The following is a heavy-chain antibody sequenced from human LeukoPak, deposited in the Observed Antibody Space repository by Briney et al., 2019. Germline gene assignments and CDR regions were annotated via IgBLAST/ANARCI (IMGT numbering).Heavy chain of an antibody. Sequence: VASVKVSCKASGGTFSNYAISWVRQAPGQGLVWMGRIIPIVDITNYAQNFQGRVTITADKSTATAYMELSSLRSEDTAVYYCVSRSDVLTGTSRQYYFDSWGQGTLVTVSS. CDR1: GGTFSNYA. V-gene: IGHV1-69*04. CDR2: IIPIVDIT. J-gene: IGHJ4*02. D-gene: IGHD3-9*01. CDR3: VSRSDVLTGTSRQYYFDS.